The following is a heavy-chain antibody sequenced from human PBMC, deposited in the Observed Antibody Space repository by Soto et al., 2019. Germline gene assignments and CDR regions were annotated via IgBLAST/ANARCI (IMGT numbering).Heavy chain of an antibody. CDR2: IYHSGST. Sequence: QLLESGSGLVKPSQTLSLTCAVSGGSISSGGYSWSWIRQPPGKGLEWIGYIYHSGSTYYNPSLKSRVTISVDRSKNQCSLKLSSVTAADTAVYYCAGGLGIGGSPFDYWGQGTLVTVSS. CDR3: AGGLGIGGSPFDY. J-gene: IGHJ4*02. V-gene: IGHV4-30-2*01. D-gene: IGHD7-27*01. CDR1: GGSISSGGYS.